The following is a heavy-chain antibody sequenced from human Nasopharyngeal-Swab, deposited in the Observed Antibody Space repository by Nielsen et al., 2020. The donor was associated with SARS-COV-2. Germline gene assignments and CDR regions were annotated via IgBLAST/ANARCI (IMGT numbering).Heavy chain of an antibody. D-gene: IGHD3-10*01. J-gene: IGHJ1*01. CDR3: ARGGDFQH. V-gene: IGHV3-64*04. CDR2: ISSNGGSI. CDR1: GFTSSSYA. Sequence: GGSLRLSCSASGFTSSSYAMHWVRQAPGKGLEYVSAISSNGGSIYYADSVKGRFTISRDNAKNSLYLQMNSLRAEDTAVYYCARGGDFQHWGQGTLVTVSS.